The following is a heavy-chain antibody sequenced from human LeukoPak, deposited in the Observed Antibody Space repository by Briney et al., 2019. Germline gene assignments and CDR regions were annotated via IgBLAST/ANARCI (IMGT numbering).Heavy chain of an antibody. Sequence: KPSETLSLTRTVSGGSISSYYWSWIRQPPGKGLEWIGYIYYSGSTNYNPSLKSRVTISVDTSKNQFSLKLSSVTAADTAVYYCARHANFWFDPWGQGTLVTVSS. V-gene: IGHV4-59*08. CDR1: GGSISSYY. J-gene: IGHJ5*02. CDR2: IYYSGST. CDR3: ARHANFWFDP.